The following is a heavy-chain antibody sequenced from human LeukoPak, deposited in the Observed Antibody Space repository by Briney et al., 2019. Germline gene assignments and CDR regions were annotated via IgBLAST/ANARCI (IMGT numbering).Heavy chain of an antibody. CDR3: AKGSYYDSSGSFYFDY. CDR1: GFTFSSYA. Sequence: PGGSLRLSCAASGFTFSSYAMSWVRQAPGKGLEWVSGISGSGDNTYYADSVKGRFTISRDNSKNTLYVQVNSLGTEDTAAYYCAKGSYYDSSGSFYFDYWGQGTLVTAPS. V-gene: IGHV3-23*01. CDR2: ISGSGDNT. D-gene: IGHD3-22*01. J-gene: IGHJ4*02.